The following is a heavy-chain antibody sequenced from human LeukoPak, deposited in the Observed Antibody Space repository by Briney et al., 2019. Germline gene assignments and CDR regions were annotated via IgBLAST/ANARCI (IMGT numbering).Heavy chain of an antibody. CDR1: GGSISSGSYY. Sequence: SQTLSLTCTVSGGSISSGSYYWSWIRQPAGKGLEWIGRIYTSGSTNYNPSLKSRVTISVDTSKNQFSLKLSSVTAADTAVYYCARMSVSMVNAFDIWGQGTMVTVSS. J-gene: IGHJ3*02. D-gene: IGHD5-18*01. CDR2: IYTSGST. V-gene: IGHV4-61*02. CDR3: ARMSVSMVNAFDI.